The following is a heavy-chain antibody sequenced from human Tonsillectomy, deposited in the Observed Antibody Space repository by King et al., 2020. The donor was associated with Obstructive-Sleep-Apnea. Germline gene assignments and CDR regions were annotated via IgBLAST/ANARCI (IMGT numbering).Heavy chain of an antibody. CDR3: ARGSYYDRSGYQGYYGMDV. V-gene: IGHV4-39*07. CDR2: IYYSGST. D-gene: IGHD3-22*01. J-gene: IGHJ6*02. CDR1: GSSISSSSYY. Sequence: LQLQESGPGLVKPSETLSLTCTVSGSSISSSSYYWGWIRQPPGKGLEWIGTIYYSGSTYYNPSLKSRVTISVDTSKNHFSLKLSSVTAADTAVDYCARGSYYDRSGYQGYYGMDVWGQGTTVTVSS.